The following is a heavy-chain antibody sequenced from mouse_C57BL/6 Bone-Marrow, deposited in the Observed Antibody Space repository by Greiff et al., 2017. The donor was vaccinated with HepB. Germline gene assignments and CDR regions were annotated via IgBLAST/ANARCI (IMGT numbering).Heavy chain of an antibody. J-gene: IGHJ2*01. V-gene: IGHV1-26*01. CDR2: INPNNGGT. CDR1: GYTFTDYY. Sequence: EVQLQQSGPELVKPGASVKISCKASGYTFTDYYMNWVKQSHGKSLEWIGDINPNNGGTSYNQKFKGKATLTVDKSSSTAYLELRSLTSEDSAVYYCARGGDCFDYWGQGTTLTVSS. D-gene: IGHD3-3*01. CDR3: ARGGDCFDY.